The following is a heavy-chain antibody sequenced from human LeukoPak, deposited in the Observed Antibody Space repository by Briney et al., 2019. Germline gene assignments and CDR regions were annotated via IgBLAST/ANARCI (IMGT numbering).Heavy chain of an antibody. D-gene: IGHD6-13*01. J-gene: IGHJ4*02. Sequence: ASVKVSCKASGYTFINFAINWGRQAPGQRPEWLGWINAGNGNTKYSQKFQGRVTITRDTSASTAYMELSNLTSEDTAVYYCARGPRAAADDYWGQETLVTVSS. V-gene: IGHV1-3*01. CDR3: ARGPRAAADDY. CDR1: GYTFINFA. CDR2: INAGNGNT.